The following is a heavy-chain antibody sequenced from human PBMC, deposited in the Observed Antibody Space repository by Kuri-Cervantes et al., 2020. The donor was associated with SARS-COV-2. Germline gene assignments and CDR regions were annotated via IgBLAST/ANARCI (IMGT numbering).Heavy chain of an antibody. CDR2: IYHSGST. Sequence: GSLRLSCAVSGYSISSGYYWGWIRQPPGKGLEWIGSIYHSGSTNYNPSLKSRVTISVDTSKNQFSLKLSSVTAADTAVYYCARKRTTVTTFWFDPWGQGTLVTVSS. V-gene: IGHV4-38-2*01. CDR3: ARKRTTVTTFWFDP. CDR1: GYSISSGYY. J-gene: IGHJ5*02. D-gene: IGHD4-17*01.